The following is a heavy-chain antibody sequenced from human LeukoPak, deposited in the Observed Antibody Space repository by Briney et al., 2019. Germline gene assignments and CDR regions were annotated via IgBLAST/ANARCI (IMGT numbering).Heavy chain of an antibody. CDR3: AGLVGRYSSGLYYYYFDY. Sequence: SETLSLTCTVSGDSINSLDLWSWVRQPPGKGLEWIGEMYLSGTTHSNPSVKSRVTISIDKSKNQFFLNLSSVTAADTAVYYCAGLVGRYSSGLYYYYFDYWGQGTLSPSLQ. V-gene: IGHV4-4*02. CDR2: MYLSGTT. D-gene: IGHD3-22*01. CDR1: GDSINSLDL. J-gene: IGHJ4*02.